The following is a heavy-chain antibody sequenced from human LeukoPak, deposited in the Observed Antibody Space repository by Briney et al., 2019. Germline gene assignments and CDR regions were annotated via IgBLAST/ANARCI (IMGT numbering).Heavy chain of an antibody. D-gene: IGHD3-3*01. J-gene: IGHJ4*02. CDR3: ARDSVYDFWSGYSN. V-gene: IGHV1-2*02. CDR2: MNPNSGGT. Sequence: GASVKVSCKASGYTFTSYDINWVRQATGQGLEWMGWMNPNSGGTNYAQKFQGRVTMTRDTSISTAYMELSRLRSDDTAVYYCARDSVYDFWSGYSNWGQGTLVTVSS. CDR1: GYTFTSYD.